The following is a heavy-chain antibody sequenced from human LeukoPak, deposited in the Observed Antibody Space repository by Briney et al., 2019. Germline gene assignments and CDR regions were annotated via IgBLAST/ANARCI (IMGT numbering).Heavy chain of an antibody. Sequence: GGSLRLSCAASGFTFSSYWMNWVRQAPGKGLVWVSRIKPDGSSMSYADSVKGRFTISRDNSKNTLYLQMNSLRAEDTAVYYRAGVQLLGSGSFDYWGQGALVTVSS. CDR1: GFTFSSYW. CDR2: IKPDGSSM. CDR3: AGVQLLGSGSFDY. J-gene: IGHJ4*02. D-gene: IGHD2-2*01. V-gene: IGHV3-74*01.